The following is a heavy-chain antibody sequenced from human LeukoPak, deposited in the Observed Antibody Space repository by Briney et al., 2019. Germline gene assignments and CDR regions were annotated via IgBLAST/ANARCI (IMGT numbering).Heavy chain of an antibody. J-gene: IGHJ4*02. CDR3: ASTLRFLPYRRFDY. CDR1: GGSIISTNYY. Sequence: SETLSLTCSVSGGSIISTNYYWGWIRQPPGKGLEWIGSIYQSGSGSSYYNPSLKGRVTISGDTSKNHFFLRLSSVTAADTAVYYCASTLRFLPYRRFDYWGQGTLVTVPS. V-gene: IGHV4-39*02. D-gene: IGHD3-3*01. CDR2: IYQSGSGSS.